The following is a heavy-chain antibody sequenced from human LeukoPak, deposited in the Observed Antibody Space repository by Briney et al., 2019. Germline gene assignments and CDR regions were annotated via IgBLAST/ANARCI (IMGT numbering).Heavy chain of an antibody. J-gene: IGHJ4*02. CDR1: GGSISSSY. Sequence: SETLSLTCSVSGGSISSSYWSWIRQSPGEQREHIAYIYSGGGTTYNPSLRGRVIISRDTSKNQVSLNLTSVTAADTAVYFCARDRHAGSCSGSRCYPYYFDSWGQGTLVTVSS. CDR2: IYSGGGT. CDR3: ARDRHAGSCSGSRCYPYYFDS. V-gene: IGHV4-59*01. D-gene: IGHD2-15*01.